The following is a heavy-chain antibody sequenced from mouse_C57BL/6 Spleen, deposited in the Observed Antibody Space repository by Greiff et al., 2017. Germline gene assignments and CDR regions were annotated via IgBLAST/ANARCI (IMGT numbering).Heavy chain of an antibody. CDR2: IYPGDGDT. Sequence: QVQLQQSVAELVKPGASVKISCTASGYAFSSYWMNWVKQRPGKGLEWIGQIYPGDGDTNYNGKFKGKATLTADKSSSTAYMQLSSLTSEDSAVYVCARGGWDVWYFDVWGTGTTVTVSS. CDR3: ARGGWDVWYFDV. V-gene: IGHV1-80*01. D-gene: IGHD4-1*01. J-gene: IGHJ1*03. CDR1: GYAFSSYW.